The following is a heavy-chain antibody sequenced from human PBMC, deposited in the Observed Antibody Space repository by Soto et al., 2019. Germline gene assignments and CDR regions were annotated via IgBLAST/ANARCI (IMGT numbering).Heavy chain of an antibody. CDR3: ARHDTTDYESSAYFYGDY. J-gene: IGHJ4*02. CDR1: VYRIRNYR. V-gene: IGHV5-51*01. Sequence: PGESLKISCEGSVYRIRNYRIGWVRQVPGRGLEWMGIIYPGDSDTIYNPSFQGHVIISADKSINTAYLQWSSLRASDTAIYYCARHDTTDYESSAYFYGDYWGQGTLVTVSS. D-gene: IGHD3-22*01. CDR2: IYPGDSDT.